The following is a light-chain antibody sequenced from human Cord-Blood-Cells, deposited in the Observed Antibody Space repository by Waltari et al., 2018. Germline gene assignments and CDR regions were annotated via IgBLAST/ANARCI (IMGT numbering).Light chain of an antibody. J-gene: IGLJ3*02. CDR1: SSDVGSYNP. V-gene: IGLV2-23*01. CDR3: CSYAGSSNWV. CDR2: AGS. Sequence: QSALTQPASVSGSPGQSITISCTGTSSDVGSYNPVSWYQQHPGKAPKLLIYAGSKRPSGVSQRFSCSKSGNTASLTISGLQAEDEADYYCCSYAGSSNWVFGGGTQLTVL.